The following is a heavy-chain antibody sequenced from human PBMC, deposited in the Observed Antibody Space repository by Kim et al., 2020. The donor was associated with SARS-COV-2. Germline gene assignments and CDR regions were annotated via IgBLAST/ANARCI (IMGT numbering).Heavy chain of an antibody. Sequence: ASVKVSCKAFGYTFTRYAMNWVRQGPGQGLEWMGWIHTSTGNPTYAQGFTGRFVFSLDTSVSTAYLQISSLKAEDTAVYYCASGYSSSSFYGFYIWGQGTMVTVS. CDR1: GYTFTRYA. D-gene: IGHD6-6*01. J-gene: IGHJ3*02. CDR3: ASGYSSSSFYGFYI. V-gene: IGHV7-4-1*02. CDR2: IHTSTGNP.